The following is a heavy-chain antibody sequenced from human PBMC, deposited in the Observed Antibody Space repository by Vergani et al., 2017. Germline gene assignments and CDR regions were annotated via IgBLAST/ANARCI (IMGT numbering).Heavy chain of an antibody. Sequence: EVQLVESGGGLVQPGGSLRLSCAASGFTFSSYWMSWVRQAPGKGLEWVANIKQDGSEKYYVESVKGRFTISRDNAKNSLYLQMNSLRAEDTAVYYCARDDPHYDFWSGYCHWGQGTLVTVSS. D-gene: IGHD3-3*01. CDR3: ARDDPHYDFWSGYCH. CDR2: IKQDGSEK. J-gene: IGHJ4*02. V-gene: IGHV3-7*03. CDR1: GFTFSSYW.